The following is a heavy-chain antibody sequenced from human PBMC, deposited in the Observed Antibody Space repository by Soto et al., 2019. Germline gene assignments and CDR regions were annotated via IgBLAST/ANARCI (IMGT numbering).Heavy chain of an antibody. D-gene: IGHD6-19*01. CDR1: GYTFTGYY. CDR3: ARDPVAGTGGHSYYYYGMDV. Sequence: ASVKVSCKASGYTFTGYYMHWVRRAPGQGLEWMGWINPNSGGTNHAQKFQGRVTMTRDTSISTAYMELSRLRSDDTAVYYCARDPVAGTGGHSYYYYGMDVWGQGTTVTVSS. J-gene: IGHJ6*02. V-gene: IGHV1-2*02. CDR2: INPNSGGT.